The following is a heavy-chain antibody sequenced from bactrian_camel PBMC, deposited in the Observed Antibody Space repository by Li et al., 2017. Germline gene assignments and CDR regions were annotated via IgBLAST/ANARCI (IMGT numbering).Heavy chain of an antibody. V-gene: IGHV3S1*01. Sequence: HVQLVESGGGSVETGGSLRLSCAASGATISSARMGWFRQAPGKEREGVATVYTAFGYTYYVDSVKGRFTISHDSAQNTLYLQMNSLKPEDTAEYFCAAPKADMGLPFTVLCDYYWNYWGQGTQVTVS. CDR3: AAPKADMGLPFTVLCDYYWNY. CDR1: GATISSAR. CDR2: VYTAFGYT. D-gene: IGHD3*01. J-gene: IGHJ4*01.